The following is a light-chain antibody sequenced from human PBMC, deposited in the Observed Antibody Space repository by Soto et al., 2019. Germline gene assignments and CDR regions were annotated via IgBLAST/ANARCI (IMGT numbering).Light chain of an antibody. V-gene: IGKV1-33*01. CDR1: QDISNY. CDR3: QQYDNLLLT. J-gene: IGKJ4*01. Sequence: DIQMTQSPSPLSASVGDRVTITCQASQDISNYLNWYQQKAGKAPKLLIYDASNFETGVPSRVSGSGSGTDFTFTISSLQPEDIATYYCQQYDNLLLTFGGGTKVEIK. CDR2: DAS.